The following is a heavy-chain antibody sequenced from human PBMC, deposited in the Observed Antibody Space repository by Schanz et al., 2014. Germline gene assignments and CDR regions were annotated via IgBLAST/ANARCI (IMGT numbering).Heavy chain of an antibody. D-gene: IGHD3-16*01. J-gene: IGHJ3*01. CDR1: GGTFGRNT. Sequence: QVQLVQSGAEVKKPGSSVNVSCEASGGTFGRNTISWLRQAPGQGLEWMGRNIHVLGVTNYAQKFQGRLTITVDQSKTTAFMELSSLTSEDTALYYCARGGVEMATIRDAFDLWGQGTMVTVS. CDR3: ARGGVEMATIRDAFDL. CDR2: NIHVLGVT. V-gene: IGHV1-69*02.